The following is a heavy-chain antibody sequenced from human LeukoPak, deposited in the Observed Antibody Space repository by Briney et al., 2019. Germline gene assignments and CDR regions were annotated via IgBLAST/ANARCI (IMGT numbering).Heavy chain of an antibody. CDR3: TKDLVGAGRNGAFDI. D-gene: IGHD1-26*01. CDR2: ISGSGGST. V-gene: IGHV3-23*01. J-gene: IGHJ3*02. CDR1: GFTFSSYA. Sequence: GGSLRLSCAASGFTFSSYAMSWVRQAPGKGLEWVSAISGSGGSTYYADSVKGRFTISRDNSKNTLYLQMNSLRAEDTAVYYCTKDLVGAGRNGAFDIWGQGTMVTVSS.